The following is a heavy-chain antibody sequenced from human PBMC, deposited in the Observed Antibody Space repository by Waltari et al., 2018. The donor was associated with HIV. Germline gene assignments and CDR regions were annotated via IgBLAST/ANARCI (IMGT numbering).Heavy chain of an antibody. CDR3: ATPTMVVTPNYYYYGMDV. CDR1: GGSISSSSYY. Sequence: QLQLQESGPGLVKPSETLSLTCTVSGGSISSSSYYWGWIRQPPGKGLEWIGSIYYSWSTYYNPSLKSRVTISVDTSKNQFSLKLSSVTAADTAVYYCATPTMVVTPNYYYYGMDVWGQGTTVTVSS. CDR2: IYYSWST. V-gene: IGHV4-39*01. D-gene: IGHD3-10*01. J-gene: IGHJ6*02.